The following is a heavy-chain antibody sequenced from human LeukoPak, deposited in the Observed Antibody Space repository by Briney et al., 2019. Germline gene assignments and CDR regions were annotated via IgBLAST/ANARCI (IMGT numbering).Heavy chain of an antibody. CDR3: ARGPSDSSGYYYPNFDY. V-gene: IGHV1-69*13. CDR1: GGTFSSYA. CDR2: IIPIFGTA. D-gene: IGHD3-22*01. Sequence: ASVKVSCKASGGTFSSYAISWVRQAPGQGLEWMGGIIPIFGTANYAQKFQGRVTITADESTSTAYMELSSLRSEDTAVYYCARGPSDSSGYYYPNFDYWGQGTLVTVSS. J-gene: IGHJ4*02.